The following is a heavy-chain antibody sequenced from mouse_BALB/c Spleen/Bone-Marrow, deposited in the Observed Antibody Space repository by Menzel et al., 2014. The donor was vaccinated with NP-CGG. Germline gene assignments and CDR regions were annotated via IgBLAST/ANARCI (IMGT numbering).Heavy chain of an antibody. Sequence: VQLQQSGAELVKPGASVKLSCKASGYTFTSYWMHWVKQRPGQGLEWIGEIDPSTGRTDYNKKFKSQATLTVDKSASTAYMHLSSLTSGDSAVYYCARINGYDYWGHGTTLTVSS. D-gene: IGHD2-2*01. CDR3: ARINGYDY. V-gene: IGHV1S81*02. CDR2: IDPSTGRT. J-gene: IGHJ2*01. CDR1: GYTFTSYW.